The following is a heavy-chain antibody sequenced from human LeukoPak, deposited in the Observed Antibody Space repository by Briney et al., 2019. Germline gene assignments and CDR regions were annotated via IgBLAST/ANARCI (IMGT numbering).Heavy chain of an antibody. CDR1: GGSISSRTYY. CDR3: ARGSVLWFGELLFDP. Sequence: SETLSLTCTVSGGSISSRTYYWSWIRQPAGKGLEWIGRIYTSGSTNYNPSLKSRVTMSVDTSKNQFSLKLSSVTAADTAVYYCARGSVLWFGELLFDPWGQGTLVTVSS. D-gene: IGHD3-10*01. V-gene: IGHV4-61*02. J-gene: IGHJ5*02. CDR2: IYTSGST.